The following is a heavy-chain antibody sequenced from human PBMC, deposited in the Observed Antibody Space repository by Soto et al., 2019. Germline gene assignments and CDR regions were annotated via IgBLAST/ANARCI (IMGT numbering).Heavy chain of an antibody. CDR2: IYLSGST. J-gene: IGHJ4*02. V-gene: IGHV3-66*01. Sequence: EVQLVESGGGLVQPGGSLRLACAGSGFTVTDSYMSWVRQAPGKGLEWVSSIYLSGSTYYADSVKGRITISRDISKNTVLLQIHSVRVEATDVYYCAREARGSGWWYQGAFESWGQGTLVTVSS. D-gene: IGHD6-19*01. CDR3: AREARGSGWWYQGAFES. CDR1: GFTVTDSY.